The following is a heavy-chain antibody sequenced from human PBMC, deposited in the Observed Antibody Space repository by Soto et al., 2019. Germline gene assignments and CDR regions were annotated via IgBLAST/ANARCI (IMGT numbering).Heavy chain of an antibody. V-gene: IGHV1-69*13. CDR3: ARAWGSPFDP. CDR1: GGTFSTYG. CDR2: IVPIFGTS. Sequence: SVKVSCKTSGGTFSTYGISWVRQAPGQGLEWMGGIVPIFGTSNYAQKFQGRVTITADESTGTVYLELRALRSEDTAVYYCARAWGSPFDPWGQGTLVTVSS. D-gene: IGHD3-16*01. J-gene: IGHJ5*02.